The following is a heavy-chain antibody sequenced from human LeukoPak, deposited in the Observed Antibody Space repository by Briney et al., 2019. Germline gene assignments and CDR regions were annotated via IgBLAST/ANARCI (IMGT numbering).Heavy chain of an antibody. CDR1: GYSFTSYY. D-gene: IGHD4-17*01. CDR2: INPNSGGT. V-gene: IGHV1-2*02. J-gene: IGHJ6*03. Sequence: GASVKVSCKASGYSFTSYYMHWVRQAPGQGLEWMGWINPNSGGTNYAQKFQGRVTMTRDTSISTAYMELSRLRSDDTAVYYCARAYGSYYYYYMDVWGKGTTVTISS. CDR3: ARAYGSYYYYYMDV.